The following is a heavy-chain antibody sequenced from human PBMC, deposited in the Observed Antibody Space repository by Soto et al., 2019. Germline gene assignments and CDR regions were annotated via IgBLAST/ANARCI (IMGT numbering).Heavy chain of an antibody. Sequence: PGGSLRLSCAASGFTVSSNYMSWVRQAPGKGLEWVSVIYSGGSTYYADSVKGRFTISRDNSKNTLYLQMNSLRAEDTAVYYCARDESSKGYSGSSYYYGMDVWGQGTTVTVSS. V-gene: IGHV3-66*01. CDR1: GFTVSSNY. CDR3: ARDESSKGYSGSSYYYGMDV. J-gene: IGHJ6*02. D-gene: IGHD5-12*01. CDR2: IYSGGST.